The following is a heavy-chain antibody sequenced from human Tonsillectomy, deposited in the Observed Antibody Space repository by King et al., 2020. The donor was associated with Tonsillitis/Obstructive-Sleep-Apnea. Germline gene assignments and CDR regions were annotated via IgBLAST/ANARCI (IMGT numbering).Heavy chain of an antibody. Sequence: VQLVESGGGLVQPGGSLRLSCAASGFTFSSYEMNWVRQAPGKGLEWVSYISISAGTTYYADSVKGRFTISRDNAKNSLYLQMNSLRAEDTAVYYCAREDLGGTYGGDPFHIWGQGTMVTVSS. D-gene: IGHD1-26*01. CDR1: GFTFSSYE. J-gene: IGHJ3*02. CDR2: ISISAGTT. CDR3: AREDLGGTYGGDPFHI. V-gene: IGHV3-48*03.